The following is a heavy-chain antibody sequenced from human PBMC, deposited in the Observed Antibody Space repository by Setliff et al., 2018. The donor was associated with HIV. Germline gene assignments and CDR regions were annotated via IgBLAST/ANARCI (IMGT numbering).Heavy chain of an antibody. CDR2: ISPSGDRT. CDR3: ARDSPPQLQDYYYGMDV. D-gene: IGHD3-10*01. J-gene: IGHJ6*02. CDR1: GYAFTSQF. Sequence: GASVKVSCKASGYAFTSQFMHWVRQAPGQGLEWMGIISPSGDRTTYAQRFRGRVTMTSDTSTGTVYMELSSLRSEDTAVYYCARDSPPQLQDYYYGMDVWGQGTTVTVSS. V-gene: IGHV1-46*01.